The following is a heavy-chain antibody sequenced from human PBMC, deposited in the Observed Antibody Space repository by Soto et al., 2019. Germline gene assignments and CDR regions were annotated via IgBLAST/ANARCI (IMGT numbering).Heavy chain of an antibody. CDR2: ISRDGSTT. CDR3: SGDCCYRD. Sequence: EVQLVESGGGLVQPGGSLRLSCAASGFTFSNYWMHWVRQPPGKGLVWVSRISRDGSTTRYADSVKGRFTISRDNAKNTLYLPMNSLRAEDTAVYYCSGDCCYRDWGQGTLVIVSS. D-gene: IGHD2-2*02. V-gene: IGHV3-74*01. J-gene: IGHJ4*02. CDR1: GFTFSNYW.